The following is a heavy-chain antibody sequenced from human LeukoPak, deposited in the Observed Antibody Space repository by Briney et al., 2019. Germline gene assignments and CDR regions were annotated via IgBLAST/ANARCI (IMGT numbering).Heavy chain of an antibody. D-gene: IGHD2-8*02. Sequence: GASVKVSCKPSGYPFTNFYIHWVRQAPGQGLEWMGWVNPKSGDTKYAQKFQDRISMTRDTSISTAYMEVNRLTSDDSAVYYCARGGVLVGSTVLNYWGQGTLVTVAS. V-gene: IGHV1-2*02. CDR3: ARGGVLVGSTVLNY. CDR2: VNPKSGDT. CDR1: GYPFTNFY. J-gene: IGHJ4*01.